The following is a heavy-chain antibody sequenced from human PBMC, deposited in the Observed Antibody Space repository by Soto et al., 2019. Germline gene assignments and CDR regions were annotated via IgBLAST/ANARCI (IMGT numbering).Heavy chain of an antibody. CDR1: GFTFSSYE. D-gene: IGHD2-21*01. CDR3: SRDCAGCFAVPAYYYYYYYGMDV. CDR2: ISSSGSTI. J-gene: IGHJ6*02. V-gene: IGHV3-48*03. Sequence: EVQLVESGGGLVQPGGSLRLSCAASGFTFSSYEMNWVRQAPGKGLEWVSYISSSGSTIYYADSVKGRFTISRDNANNSLYLQMNSLRAEDTAVYYCSRDCAGCFAVPAYYYYYYYGMDVWGQGTTVTVSS.